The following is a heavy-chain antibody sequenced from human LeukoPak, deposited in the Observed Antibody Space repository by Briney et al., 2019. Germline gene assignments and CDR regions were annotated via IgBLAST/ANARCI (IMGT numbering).Heavy chain of an antibody. D-gene: IGHD3-3*01. CDR1: GFTFSTYA. J-gene: IGHJ6*02. CDR2: ISGSGGST. Sequence: GGSLRLSCAASGFTFSTYAMNWVRQAPGKGLEWVSGISGSGGSTYYADSVKGRFTISRDNSKNTLYLQMNSLRAEDTAVYYCAKGDFYGDYPYGMDVWGQGTTVTVSS. V-gene: IGHV3-23*01. CDR3: AKGDFYGDYPYGMDV.